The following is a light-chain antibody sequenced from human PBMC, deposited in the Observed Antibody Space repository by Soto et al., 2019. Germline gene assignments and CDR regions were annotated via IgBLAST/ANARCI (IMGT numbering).Light chain of an antibody. CDR2: WAS. Sequence: DIVMTQSPDSLAVSLGERATINCKSSQSVLSSSHDKDYLAWYQQKPGQAPRLLIYWASTRESGVPDRFSGSGSGTDFTLTINSLQAVDVAVYYCQQYNSAPQTFGQGTQVQIK. CDR3: QQYNSAPQT. CDR1: QSVLSSSHDKDY. J-gene: IGKJ1*01. V-gene: IGKV4-1*01.